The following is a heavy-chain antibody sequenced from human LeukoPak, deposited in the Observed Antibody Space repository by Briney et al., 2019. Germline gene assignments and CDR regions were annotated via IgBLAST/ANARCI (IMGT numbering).Heavy chain of an antibody. CDR2: IKKDGSEK. Sequence: GGSLRLSCAASGFTFSSYWMSWVRQAPGKGLEWVANIKKDGSEKYYVDSVKGRFTISRDNAKNSLYLQMNSLRAEDTAVYYCAREIGYSSGWPTYYFDYWGQGTLVTVSS. J-gene: IGHJ4*02. V-gene: IGHV3-7*01. D-gene: IGHD6-19*01. CDR3: AREIGYSSGWPTYYFDY. CDR1: GFTFSSYW.